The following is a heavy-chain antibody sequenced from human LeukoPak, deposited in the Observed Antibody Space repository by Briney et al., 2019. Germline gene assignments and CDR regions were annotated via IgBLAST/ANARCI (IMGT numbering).Heavy chain of an antibody. J-gene: IGHJ4*02. CDR2: ISGSGGST. CDR3: AEYRTISASPRDFDY. Sequence: GGSLRLSCAASGFTFSSYAMSWVRQAPGKGLEWVSAISGSGGSTYYADSVKGRFTISRDNSKNTLYLQMNSLRADDTAVYYCAEYRTISASPRDFDYWGQGTLVTVSS. CDR1: GFTFSSYA. V-gene: IGHV3-23*01. D-gene: IGHD1-14*01.